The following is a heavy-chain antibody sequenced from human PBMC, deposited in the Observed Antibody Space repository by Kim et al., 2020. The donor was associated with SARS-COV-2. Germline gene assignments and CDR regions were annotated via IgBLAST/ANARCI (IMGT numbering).Heavy chain of an antibody. Sequence: TSYAEAVKGRFTNLRDNGKNTQYLEMNSLGAEDTAVYYCAKGIAVAVDYWGQGTLVTVSS. J-gene: IGHJ4*02. CDR2: T. CDR3: AKGIAVAVDY. V-gene: IGHV3-74*01. D-gene: IGHD6-19*01.